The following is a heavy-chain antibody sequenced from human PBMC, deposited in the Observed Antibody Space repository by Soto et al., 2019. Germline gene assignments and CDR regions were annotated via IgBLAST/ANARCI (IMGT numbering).Heavy chain of an antibody. J-gene: IGHJ4*02. D-gene: IGHD5-12*01. CDR3: ARDQGDGYNYFDY. V-gene: IGHV1-2*02. Sequence: ASVKFSCKASGYTFTGYYMHWVRQAPGQGLEWMGWINPNSGGTNYAQKFQGRVTMTRDTSVSTAYMELSRLRSDDTAVYYCARDQGDGYNYFDYWGQGTLVTVSS. CDR2: INPNSGGT. CDR1: GYTFTGYY.